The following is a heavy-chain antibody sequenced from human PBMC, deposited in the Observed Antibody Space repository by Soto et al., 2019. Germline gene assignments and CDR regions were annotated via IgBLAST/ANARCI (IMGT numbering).Heavy chain of an antibody. J-gene: IGHJ6*02. Sequence: SETLSLTCAVYGGSFSGYYWSWIRQPPGKGLEWIGEINHSGSTNYNPSLKSRVTISVDTSKNQFSLKLSSVTAADTAVYYCARGPREEVTATIYYYYGMDVWGQGTTVTAP. CDR2: INHSGST. V-gene: IGHV4-34*01. CDR3: ARGPREEVTATIYYYYGMDV. CDR1: GGSFSGYY. D-gene: IGHD2-21*02.